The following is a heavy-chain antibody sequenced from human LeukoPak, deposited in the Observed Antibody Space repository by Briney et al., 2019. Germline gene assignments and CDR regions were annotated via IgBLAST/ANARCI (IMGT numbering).Heavy chain of an antibody. J-gene: IGHJ4*02. CDR2: INHSGST. V-gene: IGHV4-34*01. D-gene: IGHD6-6*01. CDR1: GGSISSYY. CDR3: AREYSSSAEGFDY. Sequence: SETLSLTCTVSGGSISSYYWSWIRQPPGKGLEWIGEINHSGSTNYNPSLKSRVTISVDTSKNQFSLQLNSVTPEDTAVYYCAREYSSSAEGFDYWGQGTLVTVSS.